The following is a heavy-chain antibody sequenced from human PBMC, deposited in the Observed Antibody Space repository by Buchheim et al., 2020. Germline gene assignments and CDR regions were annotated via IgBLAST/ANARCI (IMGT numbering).Heavy chain of an antibody. Sequence: EVQLLESGGGLVQPGGSLGLSCTASGFTFTSYSMNWVRQAPGKGLEWVSGISGSGDVPYYADSVKGRFTISRDNSKNTVYLQMNGLRAEDTAEYYCAASLSGTRGRLPYWGHGTL. CDR2: ISGSGDVP. J-gene: IGHJ1*01. D-gene: IGHD6-13*01. CDR3: AASLSGTRGRLPY. V-gene: IGHV3-23*01. CDR1: GFTFTSYS.